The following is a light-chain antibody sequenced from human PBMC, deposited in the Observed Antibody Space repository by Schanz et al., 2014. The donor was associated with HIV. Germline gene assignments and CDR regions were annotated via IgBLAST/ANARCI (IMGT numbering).Light chain of an antibody. J-gene: IGLJ2*01. Sequence: QSVLTQPPSASGTPGQRVTISCSGSRSNVGTNTVNWYQRLPGTAPKVLIYSDNQRPSGVPDRFSGSRSGTSASLAISGLQSEDEADYYCVSWDGSLNGLLFGGGTKLTVL. CDR1: RSNVGTNT. CDR2: SDN. V-gene: IGLV1-44*01. CDR3: VSWDGSLNGLL.